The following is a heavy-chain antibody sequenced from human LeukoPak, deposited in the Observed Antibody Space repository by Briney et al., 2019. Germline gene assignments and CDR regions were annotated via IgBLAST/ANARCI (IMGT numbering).Heavy chain of an antibody. CDR1: GDSISTSNSY. V-gene: IGHV4-39*07. D-gene: IGHD1-26*01. CDR3: ARDGGVGESSPHYYYYYMDV. Sequence: PSETLSLTCTVSGDSISTSNSYWGWIRQPPGKGLEWIGRIYYSGNTYYNPYHKSRTTISVDTSKTQFSLKLSSVTAADTAVYYCARDGGVGESSPHYYYYYMDVWGKGTTVTISS. J-gene: IGHJ6*03. CDR2: IYYSGNT.